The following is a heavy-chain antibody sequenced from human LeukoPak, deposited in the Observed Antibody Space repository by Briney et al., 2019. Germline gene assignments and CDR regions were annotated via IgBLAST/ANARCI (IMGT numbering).Heavy chain of an antibody. V-gene: IGHV4-59*12. D-gene: IGHD3-9*01. CDR3: ARDLIPPDTITRRYYYYMDV. CDR1: GGSISSYY. Sequence: SETLSLTCTVSGGSISSYYWSWIRQPPGKGLEWIGYIYYSGSTNSNPSLKSRVTISVDTSKNQFSLKLSSVTAADTAVYYCARDLIPPDTITRRYYYYMDVWGKGTTVTVSS. CDR2: IYYSGST. J-gene: IGHJ6*03.